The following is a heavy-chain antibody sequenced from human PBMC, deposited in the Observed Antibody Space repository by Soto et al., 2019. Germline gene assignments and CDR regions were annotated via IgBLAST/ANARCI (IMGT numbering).Heavy chain of an antibody. CDR2: MKPNSGNT. D-gene: IGHD3-22*01. CDR3: ARMYYDSSGHAFGI. V-gene: IGHV1-8*01. J-gene: IGHJ3*02. Sequence: QVQLVQSGAEVKKPGASVKVSCKASGYTFTSYDINWVRQATGQGVEWMGWMKPNSGNTGHGQKFQGRVTMTRNTSTSTAYMELSSLRSEDTAVYYCARMYYDSSGHAFGIWGQGTMATVSS. CDR1: GYTFTSYD.